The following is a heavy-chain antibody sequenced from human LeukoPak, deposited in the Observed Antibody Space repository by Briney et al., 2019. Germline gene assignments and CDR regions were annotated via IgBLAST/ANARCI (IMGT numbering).Heavy chain of an antibody. Sequence: SETLSLTCTVSGGSISSSSYYWGWIRQPPGKGLEWIGSIYYSGSTYYNPSLKSRVTISVDTSKNQFSLKLSSVTAADTAVYYCARHVAAARRRGGFDPWGQGTLVTVSS. V-gene: IGHV4-39*01. CDR3: ARHVAAARRRGGFDP. D-gene: IGHD6-6*01. CDR2: IYYSGST. J-gene: IGHJ5*02. CDR1: GGSISSSSYY.